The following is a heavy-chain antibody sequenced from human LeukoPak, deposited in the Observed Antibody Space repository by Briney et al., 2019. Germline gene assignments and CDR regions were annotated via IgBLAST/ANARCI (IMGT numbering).Heavy chain of an antibody. CDR2: IIPILGIA. J-gene: IGHJ6*03. V-gene: IGHV1-69*04. CDR1: GGTFSSYT. D-gene: IGHD5-24*01. CDR3: ARDQGDGYGYMDV. Sequence: ASVKVSCKASGGTFSSYTISWVRQAPGQGLEWMGRIIPILGIANYAQKFQGRVTITADKSTSTAYMELSSLRSEDTAVYYCARDQGDGYGYMDVWGKGTTVTVSS.